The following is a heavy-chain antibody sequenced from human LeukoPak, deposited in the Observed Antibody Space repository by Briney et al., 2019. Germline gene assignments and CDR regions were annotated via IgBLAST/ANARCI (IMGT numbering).Heavy chain of an antibody. J-gene: IGHJ4*02. Sequence: GGSLRLSCAASGFTFSSCGMHWVRQAPGKGLEWVAFIWYDGNNKYYADSVKGRFTISRDSSKNTLYLQMNSLRAEDTAVYYCAKDPLQYGSGSYYFDYWGLGTLVTVSS. CDR3: AKDPLQYGSGSYYFDY. D-gene: IGHD3-10*01. CDR2: IWYDGNNK. V-gene: IGHV3-30*02. CDR1: GFTFSSCG.